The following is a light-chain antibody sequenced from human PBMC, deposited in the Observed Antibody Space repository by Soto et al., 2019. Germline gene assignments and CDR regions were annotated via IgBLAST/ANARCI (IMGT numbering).Light chain of an antibody. V-gene: IGKV1-27*01. CDR3: QKYNSAPLT. J-gene: IGKJ4*01. CDR1: QGLSNY. CDR2: AAS. Sequence: DIQMTQSPSSLSASVGDRVTITCRASQGLSNYIAWYQQKPGKVPKLLISAASTLQSGVQSRFSGSVSGTEFNLTISSLHAEDVATYYCQKYNSAPLTLGGGTKVEIK.